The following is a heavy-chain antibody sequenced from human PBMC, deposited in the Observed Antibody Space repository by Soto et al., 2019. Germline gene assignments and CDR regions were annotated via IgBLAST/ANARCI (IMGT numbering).Heavy chain of an antibody. CDR1: GYTFTSYD. Sequence: QVQLVQSGAEVKKPGASVKVSCKASGYTFTSYDINWVRQATGQGLEWMGWMNHNSGNTGYAQKFLSRVTMTRNTSISTAYMELSNLRFEDTAVYYCARTLYCDNVDYWGQGTLVTVSA. J-gene: IGHJ4*02. CDR3: ARTLYCDNVDY. CDR2: MNHNSGNT. D-gene: IGHD4-17*01. V-gene: IGHV1-8*01.